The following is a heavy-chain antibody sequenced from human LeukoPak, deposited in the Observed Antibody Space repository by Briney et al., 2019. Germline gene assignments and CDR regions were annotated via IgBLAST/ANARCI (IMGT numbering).Heavy chain of an antibody. V-gene: IGHV3-30*04. CDR1: GFTFSSYA. D-gene: IGHD3-3*02. CDR2: ISHDGSNK. Sequence: GRSLRLSCAASGFTFSSYAMHWVRQAPGKGLEWLAVISHDGSNKYYADSVKGRFTISRDNSKNTLYLQMNSLRADDMAVYYCARDIAFDGTRPPDYWGQGTLVTVSS. CDR3: ARDIAFDGTRPPDY. J-gene: IGHJ4*02.